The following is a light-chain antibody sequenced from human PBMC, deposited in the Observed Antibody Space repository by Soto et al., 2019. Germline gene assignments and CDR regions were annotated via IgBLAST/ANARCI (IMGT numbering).Light chain of an antibody. CDR1: QSVSSSY. J-gene: IGKJ1*01. CDR2: GAS. Sequence: EIVLTQSPGTLSLSPGERATLSCRASQSVSSSYLAWYQQKPGQAPRLLIYGASSRATGIPDRFSGSGSGTAFTLTISRLEPEDFPVYYCQQYGSSSWTFGQGTKVEIK. CDR3: QQYGSSSWT. V-gene: IGKV3-20*01.